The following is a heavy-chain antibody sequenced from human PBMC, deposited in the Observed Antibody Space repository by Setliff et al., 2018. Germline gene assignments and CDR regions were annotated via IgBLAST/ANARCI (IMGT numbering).Heavy chain of an antibody. CDR2: ISGSGDST. CDR1: GFTFSNYA. J-gene: IGHJ4*02. Sequence: GGSLRLSCVASGFTFSNYAMSWVRQAPGKGPEWVSTISGSGDSTYYADSVKGRFTISRDNAKSSLDLQMNSLRAEDTAVYYCARVYFYDSKQPPDYWGQGTLVTVSS. CDR3: ARVYFYDSKQPPDY. V-gene: IGHV3-23*01. D-gene: IGHD3-22*01.